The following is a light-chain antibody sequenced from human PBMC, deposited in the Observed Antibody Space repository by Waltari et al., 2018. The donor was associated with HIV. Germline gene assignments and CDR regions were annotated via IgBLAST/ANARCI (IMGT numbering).Light chain of an antibody. CDR1: QSDGSD. CDR2: DAS. CDR3: QQRSNWPPT. V-gene: IGKV3-11*01. Sequence: EIVLTQSPATLSLSPGERATLSCRASQSDGSDLARYQQKPGQAPRLLIYDASNRATGIPARFSGSGSGTDFTLTISSLEPEDFAVYYCQQRSNWPPTFGGGTKVEIK. J-gene: IGKJ4*01.